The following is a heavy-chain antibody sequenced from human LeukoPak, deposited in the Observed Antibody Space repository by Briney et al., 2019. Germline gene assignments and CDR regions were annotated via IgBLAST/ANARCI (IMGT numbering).Heavy chain of an antibody. CDR1: GFTFGSYS. Sequence: GGSLRLSCAASGFTFGSYSMSWVRQAPGKGLQWVANIREDESERYYVDSVKGRFTISRDNAKDSLYLQMNSLRAEDTAVYYCAREPNCSGGSCYSNVYYYGMDVWGQGTTVTVSS. CDR3: AREPNCSGGSCYSNVYYYGMDV. CDR2: IREDESER. D-gene: IGHD2-15*01. J-gene: IGHJ6*02. V-gene: IGHV3-7*01.